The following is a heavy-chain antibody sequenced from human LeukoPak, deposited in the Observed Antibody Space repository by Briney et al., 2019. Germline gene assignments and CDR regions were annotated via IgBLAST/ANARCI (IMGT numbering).Heavy chain of an antibody. CDR2: IDAKIGVT. V-gene: IGHV1-2*02. CDR3: ARDPSSVTLCFFDY. CDR1: GYTFRGNY. Sequence: GASVRISCKASGYTFRGNYIHWLRQPPGQGLEWMGWIDAKIGVTKSAQKFQGRVTMSRDTSISTAYMDLSSLSPDDAAVYYCARDPSSVTLCFFDYWGQGTLVTVSS. J-gene: IGHJ4*02. D-gene: IGHD4-11*01.